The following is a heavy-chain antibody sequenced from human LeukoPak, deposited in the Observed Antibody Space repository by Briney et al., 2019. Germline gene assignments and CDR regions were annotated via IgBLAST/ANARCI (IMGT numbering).Heavy chain of an antibody. CDR2: IYSGGST. CDR1: VFTVSSNY. CDR3: TTDRLDY. J-gene: IGHJ4*02. V-gene: IGHV3-53*01. Sequence: GGSLRLSCAASVFTVSSNYMNWVRQAPGKGLEWVSVIYSGGSTYYADSVKGRFTISRDNSKNTQYLQMNSLKTEDTAVYYCTTDRLDYWGQGTLVTVSS. D-gene: IGHD6-6*01.